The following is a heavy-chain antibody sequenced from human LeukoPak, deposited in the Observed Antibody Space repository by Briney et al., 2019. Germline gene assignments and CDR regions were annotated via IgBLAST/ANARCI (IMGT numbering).Heavy chain of an antibody. CDR1: GGSISSYY. J-gene: IGHJ5*02. Sequence: SETLSLTCTVSGGSISSYYWSWIRQPPGKGLEWIGYIYYSGSTNYNPSLKSRVTISVDTSKNQFSLKLSSVTAADTAVYYCARHGDYYGSGSYLLGNWSDPWGQGTLVTVSS. CDR2: IYYSGST. CDR3: ARHGDYYGSGSYLLGNWSDP. D-gene: IGHD3-10*01. V-gene: IGHV4-59*01.